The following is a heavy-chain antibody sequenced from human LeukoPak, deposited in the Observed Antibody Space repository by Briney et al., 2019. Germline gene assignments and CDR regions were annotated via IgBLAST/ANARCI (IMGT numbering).Heavy chain of an antibody. D-gene: IGHD5-12*01. CDR2: INPNSGGT. CDR1: GYTFTGYY. CDR3: ARDHVDIVATGPEYYFDY. Sequence: ASVKVSCKASGYTFTGYYMHWVRQAPGQGLEWMGWINPNSGGTNYAQKFRGRVTMTRDTSISTAYMELSRLRSDDTAVYCCARDHVDIVATGPEYYFDYWGQGTLVTVSS. J-gene: IGHJ4*02. V-gene: IGHV1-2*02.